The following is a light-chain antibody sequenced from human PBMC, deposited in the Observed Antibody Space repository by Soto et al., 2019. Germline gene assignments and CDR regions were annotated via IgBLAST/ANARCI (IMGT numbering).Light chain of an antibody. J-gene: IGKJ5*01. CDR2: GAS. V-gene: IGKV3-20*01. Sequence: EIVLTQSPGTLSLSPGERATLSCRASQSVSSSYLARYQQKPGQAPRLLIYGASSRATGIPDRFSGSGSGTDFTLTISRLEPEDFAVYYCQQYGSPITFGQGTRLEI. CDR1: QSVSSSY. CDR3: QQYGSPIT.